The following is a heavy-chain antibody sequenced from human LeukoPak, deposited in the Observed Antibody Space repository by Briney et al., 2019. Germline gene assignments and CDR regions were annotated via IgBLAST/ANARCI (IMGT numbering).Heavy chain of an antibody. CDR3: AKSGSGTYYNPDFDY. D-gene: IGHD3-10*01. J-gene: IGHJ4*02. Sequence: PGGSLRLSSAASGFTFSSYAMTWVRQAPGKGLEWVSGISKSGVSTDYADPVKGRFTISRDNSKNTLYLQMNSLRAEDTAVYYCAKSGSGTYYNPDFDYWGQGTLVTVSS. CDR1: GFTFSSYA. CDR2: ISKSGVST. V-gene: IGHV3-23*01.